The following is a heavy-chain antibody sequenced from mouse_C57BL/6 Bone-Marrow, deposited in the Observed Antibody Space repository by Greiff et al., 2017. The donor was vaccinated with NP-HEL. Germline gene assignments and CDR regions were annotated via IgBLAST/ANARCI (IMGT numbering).Heavy chain of an antibody. Sequence: VQLQQPGAELVKPGASVKLSCKASGYTFTSYWMPWVQQRPGQGLEWIGMINPKGGSTNYNEKFTGKATLTIDKSSSTVYMQLSSLTSEDSAVYYCARCGGSSSAWLAYWGQGTLVTVSA. V-gene: IGHV1-64*01. CDR3: ARCGGSSSAWLAY. CDR2: INPKGGST. D-gene: IGHD1-1*01. J-gene: IGHJ3*01. CDR1: GYTFTSYW.